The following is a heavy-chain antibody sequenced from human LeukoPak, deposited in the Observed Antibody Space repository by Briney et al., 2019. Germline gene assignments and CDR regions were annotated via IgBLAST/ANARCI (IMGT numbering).Heavy chain of an antibody. Sequence: PGGSLRLSCAASGFTFSSYDMHWVRQATGKGLEWVSAIGTAGDTYYPGSVKGRFTISRDNSKNTLYLQMNSLRAEDTAVYYCAKDPSSAPRETQYWGQGTLVTVSS. CDR1: GFTFSSYD. CDR3: AKDPSSAPRETQY. V-gene: IGHV3-13*01. CDR2: IGTAGDT. D-gene: IGHD6-6*01. J-gene: IGHJ4*02.